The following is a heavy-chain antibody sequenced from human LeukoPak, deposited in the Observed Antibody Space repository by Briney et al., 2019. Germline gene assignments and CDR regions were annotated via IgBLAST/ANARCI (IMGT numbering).Heavy chain of an antibody. CDR2: ISGNDDGT. D-gene: IGHD3-22*01. CDR3: ARDGGVVVITGGFDY. Sequence: GGSLRLSCTASGFTFSTCGMTWVRQAPGKGLEWVSSISGNDDGTYYADSVKGRFTISRDNSKNTLYLQMNSLRAEDTAVYYCARDGGVVVITGGFDYWGQGALVTVSS. V-gene: IGHV3-23*01. J-gene: IGHJ4*02. CDR1: GFTFSTCG.